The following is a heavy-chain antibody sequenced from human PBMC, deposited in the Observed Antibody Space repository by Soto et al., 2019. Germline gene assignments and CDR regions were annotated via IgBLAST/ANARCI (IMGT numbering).Heavy chain of an antibody. Sequence: SETLSLTCTVSGGSISSYYWSWIRQPPGKGLEWIGYIYYSGSTNYNPSLKSRVTISVDTSKNQFSLKLSSVTAADTAVYYCARVDIVVVVAANAQYYYYYMDVWGKGTTVTVSS. CDR3: ARVDIVVVVAANAQYYYYYMDV. D-gene: IGHD2-15*01. CDR1: GGSISSYY. CDR2: IYYSGST. V-gene: IGHV4-59*01. J-gene: IGHJ6*03.